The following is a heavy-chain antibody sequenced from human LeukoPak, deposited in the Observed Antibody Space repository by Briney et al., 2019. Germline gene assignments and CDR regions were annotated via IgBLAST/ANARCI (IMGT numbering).Heavy chain of an antibody. D-gene: IGHD4-23*01. CDR3: ARTAYGCNSGYCVQH. J-gene: IGHJ1*01. Sequence: GESLKLSCKASGYNFTNSWIGWVRQAPGKGLEWVGSINPSDSDTRNRSSFQGQVRFSAEKKISTAYRQMSSLTAPDSDWYYCARTAYGCNSGYCVQHWGQGTLVTVSS. CDR2: INPSDSDT. CDR1: GYNFTNSW. V-gene: IGHV5-51*01.